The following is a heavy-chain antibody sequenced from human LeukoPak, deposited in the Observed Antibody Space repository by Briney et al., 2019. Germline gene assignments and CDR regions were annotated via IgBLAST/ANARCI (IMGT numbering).Heavy chain of an antibody. D-gene: IGHD2-15*01. V-gene: IGHV1-18*01. CDR2: MSAFNANT. J-gene: IGHJ6*02. Sequence: ASVKVSCKASGYTFTSYGISWVRQSPGQGLEWMGWMSAFNANTNYAQKFQGRVTMTTDTSTSTVYMDLRNLRSDDTAVYYCARDLDIVVVAAALRHYGLDVWGQGTTVTVSS. CDR1: GYTFTSYG. CDR3: ARDLDIVVVAAALRHYGLDV.